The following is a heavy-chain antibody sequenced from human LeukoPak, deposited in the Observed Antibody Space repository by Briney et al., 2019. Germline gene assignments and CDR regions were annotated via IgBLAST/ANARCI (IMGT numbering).Heavy chain of an antibody. Sequence: SETLSLTCTVSGGSIRSYCWSWIRQSPGKGLEWIGYVYYSGSTKYNPSLKSRVTMSVDTSKNQFSLKLSSVTAADTAVYYCARHSSGYDSGYYFDYWGRGTLITVSS. CDR1: GGSIRSYC. CDR3: ARHSSGYDSGYYFDY. V-gene: IGHV4-59*08. J-gene: IGHJ4*02. D-gene: IGHD5-12*01. CDR2: VYYSGST.